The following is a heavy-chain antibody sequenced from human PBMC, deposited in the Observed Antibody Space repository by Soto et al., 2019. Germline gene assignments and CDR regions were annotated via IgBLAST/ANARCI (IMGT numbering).Heavy chain of an antibody. Sequence: PSETLSLTCTVSGGSIGNDDYSWSWVRQPPGKGLEWIGYIYHSGTTYYNPSLTSRVTISVDGSNNQCSLKLTSMTAADTAVYYCATVMPATRYFAYWGQGILVTVSS. J-gene: IGHJ4*02. CDR2: IYHSGTT. CDR1: GGSIGNDDYS. CDR3: ATVMPATRYFAY. V-gene: IGHV4-30-2*01. D-gene: IGHD2-15*01.